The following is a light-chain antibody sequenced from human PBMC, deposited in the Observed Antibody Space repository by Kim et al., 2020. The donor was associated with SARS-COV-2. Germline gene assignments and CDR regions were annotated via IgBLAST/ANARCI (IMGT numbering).Light chain of an antibody. J-gene: IGKJ2*01. Sequence: SASLGDIVSITCRASQDVNSWLAWYQQKPGKAPKLLIYGANVLESGVPSTFSGSGSGTEFTLTISSLRPEDFATYYCQQANSFPYTFGQGTKLEI. CDR2: GAN. CDR1: QDVNSW. CDR3: QQANSFPYT. V-gene: IGKV1-12*01.